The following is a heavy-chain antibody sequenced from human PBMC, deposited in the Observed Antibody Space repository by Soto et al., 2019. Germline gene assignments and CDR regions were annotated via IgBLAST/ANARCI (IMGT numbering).Heavy chain of an antibody. D-gene: IGHD3-3*01. CDR1: GYTFTSYY. V-gene: IGHV1-46*01. Sequence: ASVKVSCKASGYTFTSYYMHWVRQAPGQGLEGMGLINPSGGSTSYAQKFQGRVTMTRDTSTSTVYMELSSLRSEDTAVYCCASHQASSLLEWFDGGAYYYYGMDVWGQGTTVTVSS. CDR2: INPSGGST. J-gene: IGHJ6*02. CDR3: ASHQASSLLEWFDGGAYYYYGMDV.